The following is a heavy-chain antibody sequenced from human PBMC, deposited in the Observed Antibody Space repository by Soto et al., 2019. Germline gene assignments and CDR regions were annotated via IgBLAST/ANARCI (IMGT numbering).Heavy chain of an antibody. CDR1: GFTFSSYW. J-gene: IGHJ6*02. Sequence: EVQLVESGGGLVQPGGSLRLSCVASGFTFSSYWMHWVRQAPGKGLVWVSRINNDGSTTSYADSVEGRFTISRDNAKNTLYLQPNSLRAEDTAVYYCASQSTTVTDYYYYGMDVWGQGTTVTVSS. CDR2: INNDGSTT. CDR3: ASQSTTVTDYYYYGMDV. D-gene: IGHD4-4*01. V-gene: IGHV3-74*01.